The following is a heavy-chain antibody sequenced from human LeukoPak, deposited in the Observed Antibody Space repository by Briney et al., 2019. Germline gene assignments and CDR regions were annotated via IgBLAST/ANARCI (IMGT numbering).Heavy chain of an antibody. J-gene: IGHJ3*02. Sequence: GASVKVSCKVSGSTLSELSMHWVRQAPGKGLEWMGGFDPEDGETIYAQKFQGRVTMTEDTSTDTAYMELSSLRSEDTAVYYCAMSSGSYRDAFDIWGQGTMVTVSS. D-gene: IGHD3-10*01. CDR3: AMSSGSYRDAFDI. CDR2: FDPEDGET. CDR1: GSTLSELS. V-gene: IGHV1-24*01.